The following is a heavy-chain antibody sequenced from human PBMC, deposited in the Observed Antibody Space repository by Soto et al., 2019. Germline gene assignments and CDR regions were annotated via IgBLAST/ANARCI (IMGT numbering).Heavy chain of an antibody. CDR3: AREFFEDEYGDSYPYYYYYGMDV. CDR2: IKQDGSEK. Sequence: GGSLRLSCAASGFTFSSYWMSWVRQAPGKGLEWVANIKQDGSEKYYVDSVKGRFTISRDNAKNSLYLQMNSLRAEDTAVYYCAREFFEDEYGDSYPYYYYYGMDVWGQGTTVTVSS. J-gene: IGHJ6*02. CDR1: GFTFSSYW. D-gene: IGHD4-17*01. V-gene: IGHV3-7*05.